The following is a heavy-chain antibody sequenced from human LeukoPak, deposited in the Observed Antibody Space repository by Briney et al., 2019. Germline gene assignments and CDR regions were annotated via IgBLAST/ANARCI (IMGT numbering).Heavy chain of an antibody. CDR1: GVSISSYY. J-gene: IGHJ2*01. V-gene: IGHV4-59*01. CDR3: ARGGTTVVTRHWYFDL. D-gene: IGHD4-23*01. Sequence: PSETLSLTCTVSGVSISSYYWSWIRQPPGKGLEWIGYIYYSGSTNYNPSLKSRVAISVDTSNNHFSLKLSSVTAADTAVYYCARGGTTVVTRHWYFDLWGRGTLVTVSS. CDR2: IYYSGST.